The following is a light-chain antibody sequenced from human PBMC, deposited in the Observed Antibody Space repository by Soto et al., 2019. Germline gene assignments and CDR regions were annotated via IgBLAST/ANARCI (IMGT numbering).Light chain of an antibody. V-gene: IGLV3-21*02. Sequence: SYERTQPPSVSVAPGQTATVTRGGNNVGSKSVHWYQQKPGQAPVLVVYDDSDRPSGIPERFSGSNSGNTATLTISRVEAGDEADYYCQVWDTTSDQGVFGTGTKSPS. CDR2: DDS. J-gene: IGLJ1*01. CDR3: QVWDTTSDQGV. CDR1: NVGSKS.